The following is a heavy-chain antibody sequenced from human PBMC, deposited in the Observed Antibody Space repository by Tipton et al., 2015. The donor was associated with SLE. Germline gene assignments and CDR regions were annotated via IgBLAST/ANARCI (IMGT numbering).Heavy chain of an antibody. D-gene: IGHD2-21*01. CDR3: ARVRIGMSEGQSLSMDV. CDR2: INPNSGGT. CDR1: GYTFTGYY. V-gene: IGHV1-2*06. Sequence: QLVQSGAEVKKPGASVKVSCKASGYTFTGYYMHWVRQAPGQGLEWMGRINPNSGGTNYAQKFQGRVTMTRDTSISTAYMELSRLRSGDTAVYYCARVRIGMSEGQSLSMDVWGQGTTVTVSS. J-gene: IGHJ6*02.